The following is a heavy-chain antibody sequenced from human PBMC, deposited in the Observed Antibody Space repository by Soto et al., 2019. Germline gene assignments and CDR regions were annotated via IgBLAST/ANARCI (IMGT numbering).Heavy chain of an antibody. V-gene: IGHV1-69*13. J-gene: IGHJ4*02. Sequence: SVKVSCKASGGTFSSYAISWVRQAPGQGLEWMGGIIPIFGTANYAQKFQGRVTITADESTSTAYMELSSLRSEDTAVYYCASELWFGDPARDYWGQGTLVTVYS. CDR3: ASELWFGDPARDY. CDR1: GGTFSSYA. D-gene: IGHD3-10*01. CDR2: IIPIFGTA.